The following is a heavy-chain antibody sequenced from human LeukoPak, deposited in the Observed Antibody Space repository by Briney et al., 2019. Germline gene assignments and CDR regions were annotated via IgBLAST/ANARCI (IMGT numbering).Heavy chain of an antibody. D-gene: IGHD1-14*01. CDR1: GFTFNIYS. CDR2: ISSRSGYI. CDR3: ARNEGGQLRTGMSV. V-gene: IGHV3-21*01. Sequence: GGSLRLSCEASGFTFNIYSMNWVRQAPGKGLEWVSSISSRSGYIYYADSVKGRFTISRDNAKNSLYLQMNSLRAEDTATYYCARNEGGQLRTGMSVWGQGTTVTVSS. J-gene: IGHJ6*02.